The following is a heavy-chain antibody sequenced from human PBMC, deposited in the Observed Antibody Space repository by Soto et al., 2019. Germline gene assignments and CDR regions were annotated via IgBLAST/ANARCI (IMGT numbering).Heavy chain of an antibody. Sequence: EVQLLASGGGLVQPGGSLRLSCAASGFTFISYAMNWVRQAPGKGLQWVSAISGGGDATFYADSVKGRFTISRDNSRNTVTLQINSLGADDTAVYYCARKVPGSTTRPDYWYFDLWGRGTLVTVSS. CDR1: GFTFISYA. CDR3: ARKVPGSTTRPDYWYFDL. J-gene: IGHJ2*01. D-gene: IGHD3-10*01. V-gene: IGHV3-23*01. CDR2: ISGGGDAT.